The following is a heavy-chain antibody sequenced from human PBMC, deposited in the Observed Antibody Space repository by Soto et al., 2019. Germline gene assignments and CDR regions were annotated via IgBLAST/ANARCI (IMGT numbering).Heavy chain of an antibody. Sequence: GGSLRFSCAASGFTFSSYAMSWVRQAPGKGLEWVSAISGSGGSTYYADSVKGRFTISRDNSKNTLYLQMNSLRAEDTAVYYCAKDRGYYGSGSYGGEIYYYYGMDVWGQGTTVTVS. J-gene: IGHJ6*02. CDR3: AKDRGYYGSGSYGGEIYYYYGMDV. V-gene: IGHV3-23*01. CDR1: GFTFSSYA. D-gene: IGHD3-10*01. CDR2: ISGSGGST.